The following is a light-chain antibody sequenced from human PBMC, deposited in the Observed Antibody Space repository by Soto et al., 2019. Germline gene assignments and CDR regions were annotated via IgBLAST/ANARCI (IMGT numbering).Light chain of an antibody. Sequence: DIQMTQSPSSLSASVGDSVTITCRASQSINIYLSWYQQKPGKAPKLLINVASTLQGGVPSRFSGSGSGTDFTLTISRLEPEDFAVYYCQQYDNSPFTFGQGTRLEIK. CDR2: VAS. CDR3: QQYDNSPFT. J-gene: IGKJ5*01. CDR1: QSINIY. V-gene: IGKV1-39*01.